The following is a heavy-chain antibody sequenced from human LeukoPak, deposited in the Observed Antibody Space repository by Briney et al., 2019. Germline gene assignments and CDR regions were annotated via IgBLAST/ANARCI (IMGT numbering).Heavy chain of an antibody. V-gene: IGHV1-18*04. CDR2: ISAYNGNT. J-gene: IGHJ4*02. Sequence: ASVKVSCEVSGYTFTSYGISWVRQAPGQGLEWMGWISAYNGNTNYAQKLQGRVTMTTDTSTSTAYMELRSLRSDDTAVYYCARGPPYDYGDYDPVYWGQGTLVTVSS. CDR1: GYTFTSYG. CDR3: ARGPPYDYGDYDPVY. D-gene: IGHD4-17*01.